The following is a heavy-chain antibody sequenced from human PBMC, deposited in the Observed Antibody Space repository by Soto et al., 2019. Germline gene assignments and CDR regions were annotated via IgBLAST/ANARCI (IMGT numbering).Heavy chain of an antibody. D-gene: IGHD3-3*01. V-gene: IGHV3-9*01. J-gene: IGHJ4*02. Sequence: GGSLRLSCVGTGLNFDDFAMHWVRQAPGKGLEWVSGITWNSRVLAYADSVKGRFTISRDNARNSLYLQMDSLRDEDTALYYCAKGRYDFWSPYYFDSWGQGTLVTVS. CDR3: AKGRYDFWSPYYFDS. CDR1: GLNFDDFA. CDR2: ITWNSRVL.